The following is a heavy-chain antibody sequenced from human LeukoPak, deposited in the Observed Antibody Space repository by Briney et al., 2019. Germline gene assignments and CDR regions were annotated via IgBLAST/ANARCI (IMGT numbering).Heavy chain of an antibody. CDR2: ISADGSST. Sequence: GGSLRLSCAASGFTFSNNWMHWVRQAPGKGLVWVSRISADGSSTSYADSVKGRFTISRDNSKNTLYLQMNSLRAEDTAVYYCAKEKGYSYGYVGDWFDPWGQGTLVTVSS. D-gene: IGHD5-18*01. CDR3: AKEKGYSYGYVGDWFDP. V-gene: IGHV3-74*01. CDR1: GFTFSNNW. J-gene: IGHJ5*02.